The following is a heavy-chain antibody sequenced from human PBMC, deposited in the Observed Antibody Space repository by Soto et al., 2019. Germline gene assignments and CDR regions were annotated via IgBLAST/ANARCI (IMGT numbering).Heavy chain of an antibody. V-gene: IGHV4-59*01. J-gene: IGHJ4*02. Sequence: SETLPLTCTLNGGFISSYYWIWIREPQGKGLEWIGYIYYSGSTNYNPSLKSRVTISVDTSKNQFSLKLSSVTAADTAVYYCARDKITGLFDYWGQGTLVTVSS. CDR1: GGFISSYY. CDR2: IYYSGST. D-gene: IGHD2-8*02. CDR3: ARDKITGLFDY.